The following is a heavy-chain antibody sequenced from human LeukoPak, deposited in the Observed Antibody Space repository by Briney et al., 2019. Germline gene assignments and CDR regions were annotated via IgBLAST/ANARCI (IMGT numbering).Heavy chain of an antibody. J-gene: IGHJ4*02. CDR2: ISYDGSSR. CDR1: GFTFSGHV. V-gene: IGHV3-30*04. Sequence: GGSLRLSCAVSGFTFSGHVMHWVRQAPGKGLEWVATISYDGSSRYYADSVKGPFTISRDNSKNTPYLQMHSLRPEDTAIYYCATTGSFVFDYWGQGTLVTVSS. D-gene: IGHD1-14*01. CDR3: ATTGSFVFDY.